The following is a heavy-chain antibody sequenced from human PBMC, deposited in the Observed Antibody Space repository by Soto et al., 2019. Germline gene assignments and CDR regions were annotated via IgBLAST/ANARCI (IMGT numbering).Heavy chain of an antibody. D-gene: IGHD4-17*01. Sequence: PGGSLRLSCAASGFTFSSYGMHWVRQAPGKGLEWVAVISYDGSNKYYADSVKGRFTISRDNSKNTLYLQMNSLRAEDTAVYYCAKGRGRATVVMTYYYYGMDVWGQETTVTVSS. CDR2: ISYDGSNK. CDR3: AKGRGRATVVMTYYYYGMDV. CDR1: GFTFSSYG. V-gene: IGHV3-30*18. J-gene: IGHJ6*02.